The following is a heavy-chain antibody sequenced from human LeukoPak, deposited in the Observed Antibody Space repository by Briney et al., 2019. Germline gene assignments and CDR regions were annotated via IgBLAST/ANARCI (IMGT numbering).Heavy chain of an antibody. CDR3: AKDKDSGSRAGDAFDI. D-gene: IGHD1-26*01. CDR1: GFTFSSYA. Sequence: PGGSLRLSCAASGFTFSSYAMSWVRQAPGKGLEWVSAISGSGGSTYYADSVKGRFTISRDNSKNTLYLQMNSLRAEDTAVYYCAKDKDSGSRAGDAFDIWGQGTMVTVSS. J-gene: IGHJ3*02. V-gene: IGHV3-23*01. CDR2: ISGSGGST.